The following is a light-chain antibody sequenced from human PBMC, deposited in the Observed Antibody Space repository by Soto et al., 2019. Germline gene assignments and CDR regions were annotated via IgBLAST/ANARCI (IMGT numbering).Light chain of an antibody. CDR2: GTF. CDR3: QQYNSWRSIT. J-gene: IGKJ5*01. V-gene: IGKV3-15*01. CDR1: QSMTTK. Sequence: EIVLTQSPGTLSLSPGERATLSCRASQSMTTKLAWYQQKPGQAPRLLIHGTFTRATGIPARFSGSGSGTEFTLTVSSLQSEDFAVYYCQQYNSWRSITFGQGTRLEIK.